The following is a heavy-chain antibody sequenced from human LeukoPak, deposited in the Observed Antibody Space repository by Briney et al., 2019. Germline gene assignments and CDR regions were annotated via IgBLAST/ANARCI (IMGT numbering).Heavy chain of an antibody. Sequence: ASVKVSCKASGGTFSSYAISWVRQAPGQGLEWMGGIIPIFGTANYAQKFQGRVTITADKSTSTAYMELSSLRSEDTAVYYCALMIGTYYYDSSGPWGQGTLVTVSS. J-gene: IGHJ5*02. CDR2: IIPIFGTA. CDR1: GGTFSSYA. D-gene: IGHD3-22*01. CDR3: ALMIGTYYYDSSGP. V-gene: IGHV1-69*06.